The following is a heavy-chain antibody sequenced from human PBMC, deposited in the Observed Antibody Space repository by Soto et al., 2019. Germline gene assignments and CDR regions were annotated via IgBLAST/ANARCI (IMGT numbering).Heavy chain of an antibody. CDR2: INTYKGNI. Sequence: QVQLVQSGAEVKKPGASVRVSCKSSGYTFTDYGSTWVRQAPGQGLEWMGWINTYKGNINYAQRLQGRVTMTTDTSTSTAYLELRSLTSDDTAVYYCARARGGYNHFDYWGQGALVTVSS. V-gene: IGHV1-18*01. J-gene: IGHJ4*02. CDR3: ARARGGYNHFDY. D-gene: IGHD1-26*01. CDR1: GYTFTDYG.